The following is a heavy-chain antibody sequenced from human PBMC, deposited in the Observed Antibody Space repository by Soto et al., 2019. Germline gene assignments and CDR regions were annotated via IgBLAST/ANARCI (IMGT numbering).Heavy chain of an antibody. CDR1: GGSISSGGYY. CDR2: IYYSGST. J-gene: IGHJ4*02. CDR3: ASAVVAAEYYFDY. V-gene: IGHV4-31*03. Sequence: SETLSLTCTVSGGSISSGGYYWSWIRQHPGKGLEWIGYIYYSGSTYYNPSLKSRVTISVDTSKNQFSLKLSSVTAADTAVYYCASAVVAAEYYFDYWGQGTLVTVSS. D-gene: IGHD2-15*01.